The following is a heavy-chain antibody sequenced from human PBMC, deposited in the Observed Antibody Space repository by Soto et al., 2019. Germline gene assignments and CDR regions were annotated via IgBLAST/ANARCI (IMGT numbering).Heavy chain of an antibody. V-gene: IGHV3-30-3*01. CDR3: ARDLGGQYSYGYQSA. D-gene: IGHD5-18*01. J-gene: IGHJ5*02. CDR2: ISYDGSNK. CDR1: GFTVSSNY. Sequence: VQLVETGGGLIQPGGSLRLSCAASGFTVSSNYMSWVRQAPGKGLEWVAVISYDGSNKYYADSVKGRFTISRDNSKNTLYLQMNSLRAEDTAVYYCARDLGGQYSYGYQSAWGQGTLVTVSS.